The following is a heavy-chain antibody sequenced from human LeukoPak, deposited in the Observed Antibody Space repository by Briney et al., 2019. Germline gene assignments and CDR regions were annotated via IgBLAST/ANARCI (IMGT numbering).Heavy chain of an antibody. V-gene: IGHV4-39*01. J-gene: IGHJ4*02. D-gene: IGHD3-22*01. Sequence: KTSETLSLTCSVSGASISPSYWGWIRQPPGKGLEWIGTIYYSGSTYYNPSLKSRVTISVDTSKNQFSLKLSSVTVADTAVFYCARGVGAKWLLHHYFDYWGQGTLVTVSS. CDR3: ARGVGAKWLLHHYFDY. CDR1: GASISPSY. CDR2: IYYSGST.